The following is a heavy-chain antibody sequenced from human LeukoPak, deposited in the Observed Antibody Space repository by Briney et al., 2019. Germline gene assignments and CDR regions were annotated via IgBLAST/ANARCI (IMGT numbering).Heavy chain of an antibody. CDR2: INPNTGGT. Sequence: GSVKVSCKASGYSFTDYSMHWVRQAPGQGLEWMGWINPNTGGTDYAQEFRGRVTMTRDTSISTAYMELSRLRSDDTAVYYCARIAIPGRHYFDPWGQGTLVTVSS. J-gene: IGHJ5*01. CDR3: ARIAIPGRHYFDP. CDR1: GYSFTDYS. D-gene: IGHD2-15*01. V-gene: IGHV1-2*02.